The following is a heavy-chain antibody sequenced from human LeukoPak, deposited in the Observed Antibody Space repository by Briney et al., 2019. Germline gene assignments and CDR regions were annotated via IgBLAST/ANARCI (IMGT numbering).Heavy chain of an antibody. CDR3: ARDWPLGEWLLWRVDCYYGMDV. Sequence: PGRSLRLSCAASGFTFSSYAMHWVCQAPGKGLEWVAVISYDGSNKYYADSVKGRFTISRDNSKNTLYLQMNSLRAEDTAVYYCARDWPLGEWLLWRVDCYYGMDVWGQGTTVTVSS. J-gene: IGHJ6*02. CDR2: ISYDGSNK. CDR1: GFTFSSYA. D-gene: IGHD3-3*01. V-gene: IGHV3-30-3*01.